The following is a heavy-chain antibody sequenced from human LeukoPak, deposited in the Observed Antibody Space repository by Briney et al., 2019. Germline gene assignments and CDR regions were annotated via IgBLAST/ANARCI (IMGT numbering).Heavy chain of an antibody. D-gene: IGHD6-6*01. CDR3: ARRYEYSSSSWGVDY. CDR1: GYTFSNYW. CDR2: IYPGDSDT. J-gene: IGHJ4*02. V-gene: IGHV5-51*01. Sequence: GESLKISCKGSGYTFSNYWIGWVRQMPGKGLEWMENIYPGDSDTRYSPSFQGQVTISADKSISTAYLQWSSLKASDTAMYYCARRYEYSSSSWGVDYWGQGTLVTVSS.